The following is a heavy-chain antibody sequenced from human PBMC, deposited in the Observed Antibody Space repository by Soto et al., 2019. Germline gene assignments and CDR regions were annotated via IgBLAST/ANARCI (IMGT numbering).Heavy chain of an antibody. CDR2: IYYSGST. D-gene: IGHD3-16*01. CDR3: ARHYDYIWGSLDY. CDR1: GGSISSYY. V-gene: IGHV4-59*08. Sequence: SETLSLTCTVSGGSISSYYWSWIRQPPGKGLEWIGYIYYSGSTNYNPSLKSRVTISVDTSKNQFSLKLSSVTAADTAVYYCARHYDYIWGSLDYWGQGTLVTVSS. J-gene: IGHJ4*02.